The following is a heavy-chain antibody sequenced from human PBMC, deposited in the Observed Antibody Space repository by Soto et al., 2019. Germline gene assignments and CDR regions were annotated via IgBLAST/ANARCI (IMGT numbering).Heavy chain of an antibody. V-gene: IGHV3-30-3*01. D-gene: IGHD6-13*01. CDR3: ARESQQLTSFDP. J-gene: IGHJ5*02. CDR1: GFTFSSYA. CDR2: ISYDGSNK. Sequence: PGGSLRLSCAASGFTFSSYAMHWVCQAPGKGLEWVAVISYDGSNKYYADSVKGRFTISRDNSKNTLYLQMNSLRAEDTAVYYCARESQQLTSFDPWGQGTLVTVSS.